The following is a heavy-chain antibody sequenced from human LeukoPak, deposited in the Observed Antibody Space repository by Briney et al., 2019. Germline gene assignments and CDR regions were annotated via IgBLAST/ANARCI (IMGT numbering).Heavy chain of an antibody. D-gene: IGHD3-10*01. Sequence: GGSLRLSCAASGFTFSSYAMSWVRQAPGKGLEWVANIKQDGSEKYYVDSVKGRFTISRDNAKNSLYLQMNSLRAEDTAVYYCAYELWFGENWFDPWGQGTLVTVSS. CDR3: AYELWFGENWFDP. CDR2: IKQDGSEK. V-gene: IGHV3-7*01. CDR1: GFTFSSYA. J-gene: IGHJ5*02.